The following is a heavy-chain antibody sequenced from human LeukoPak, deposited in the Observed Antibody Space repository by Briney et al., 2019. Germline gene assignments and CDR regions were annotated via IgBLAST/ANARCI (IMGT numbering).Heavy chain of an antibody. D-gene: IGHD4-17*01. Sequence: GGSLRLSCAASGFTFSSYEVNWVRQAPGKGLEWVSYISSSGSTIYYADSVKGRFTISRDNAKNPLDLQMNSLRAEDTAVYFCAPPPVGIDVWGRGTSVTVSS. J-gene: IGHJ6*04. CDR3: APPPVGIDV. V-gene: IGHV3-48*03. CDR1: GFTFSSYE. CDR2: ISSSGSTI.